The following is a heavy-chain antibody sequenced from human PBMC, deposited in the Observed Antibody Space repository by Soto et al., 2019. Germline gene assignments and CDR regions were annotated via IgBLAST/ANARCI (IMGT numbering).Heavy chain of an antibody. Sequence: SVKVSCKASGGTFSSYAISWVRQAPGQGLEWMRGIIPIFGTANYAQKFQGRVTITADESTSTAYMELSSLRSEDTAVYYCARDRTGTTLGYFDYWGQGTRVTVSS. CDR3: ARDRTGTTLGYFDY. J-gene: IGHJ4*02. CDR1: GGTFSSYA. CDR2: IIPIFGTA. V-gene: IGHV1-69*13. D-gene: IGHD1-7*01.